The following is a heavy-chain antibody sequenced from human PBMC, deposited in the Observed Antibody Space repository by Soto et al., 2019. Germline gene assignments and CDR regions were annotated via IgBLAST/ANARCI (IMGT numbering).Heavy chain of an antibody. J-gene: IGHJ6*02. D-gene: IGHD3-16*01. V-gene: IGHV4-30-4*01. CDR2: IYYSGST. Sequence: PSETLSFTCTVSGGSISSGDYYWSWIRQPPGKGLEWIGYIYYSGSTYYNPSLKSRVTISVDTSKNQFSLKLSSVTAADTAVYYCARFLGYYYYGMDVWGQGTTVTVSS. CDR1: GGSISSGDYY. CDR3: ARFLGYYYYGMDV.